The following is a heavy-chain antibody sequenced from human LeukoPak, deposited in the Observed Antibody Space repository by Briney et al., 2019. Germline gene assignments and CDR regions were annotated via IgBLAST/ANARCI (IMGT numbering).Heavy chain of an antibody. J-gene: IGHJ4*02. CDR3: AKDLNYPVLLFDY. D-gene: IGHD2/OR15-2a*01. V-gene: IGHV3-23*01. Sequence: SVKGRFTISRDNSKNTLYLQMNSLRAEDTAVYYCAKDLNYPVLLFDYWGQGTLVTVSS.